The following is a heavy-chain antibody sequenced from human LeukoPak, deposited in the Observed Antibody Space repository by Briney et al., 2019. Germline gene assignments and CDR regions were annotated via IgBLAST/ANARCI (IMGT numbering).Heavy chain of an antibody. Sequence: PSETLSLTCTVSGYSISSGYFWGWIRQPPRKGLEWIGSIYYSGSTYYNPSLKSRVTISVDTSKNQFSLKLSSVTAADTAVYYCARGSPGVLDYWGQGTLVTVSS. V-gene: IGHV4-38-2*02. CDR2: IYYSGST. CDR1: GYSISSGYF. J-gene: IGHJ4*02. D-gene: IGHD1-1*01. CDR3: ARGSPGVLDY.